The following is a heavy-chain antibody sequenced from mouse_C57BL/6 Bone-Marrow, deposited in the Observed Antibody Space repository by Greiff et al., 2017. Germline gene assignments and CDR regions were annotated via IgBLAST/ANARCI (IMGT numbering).Heavy chain of an antibody. D-gene: IGHD1-1*01. CDR3: ARDYYGSSWYFDV. J-gene: IGHJ1*03. CDR2: IDPSDSYT. Sequence: QVQLQQPGAELVKPGASVKLSCKASGYTFTSYWMQWVKQRPGQGLEWIGEIDPSDSYTNYNQKFKGKATLTVDTSSSTAYMQLSRLTSEDSAVYYCARDYYGSSWYFDVWGTGTTVTVSS. V-gene: IGHV1-50*01. CDR1: GYTFTSYW.